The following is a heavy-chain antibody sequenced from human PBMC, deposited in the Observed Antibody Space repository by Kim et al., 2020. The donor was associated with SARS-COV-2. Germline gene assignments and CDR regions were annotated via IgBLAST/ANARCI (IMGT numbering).Heavy chain of an antibody. D-gene: IGHD3-9*01. CDR2: IYYSGST. CDR3: AREPKNDWYGDFDY. CDR1: GGSLTTYY. J-gene: IGHJ4*02. Sequence: SETLSLTCTVSGGSLTTYYWSWIRQPPGKGLEWIGYIYYSGSTNYNPSLRSPVTISIDTSKNQLSLKLNSVTAADTAVYYCAREPKNDWYGDFDYWGQGILVTVSS. V-gene: IGHV4-59*13.